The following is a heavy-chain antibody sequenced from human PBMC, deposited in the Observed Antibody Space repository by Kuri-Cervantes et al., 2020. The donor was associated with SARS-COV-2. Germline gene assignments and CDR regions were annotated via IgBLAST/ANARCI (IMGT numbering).Heavy chain of an antibody. Sequence: GGSLRLSCPASGFTFSNYWMSWVRQAPGKGLEWVANIKQDGSEKYYVDSVKGRFTISRDNSKNSLYLQMNSLRAEDTALYYCAKDRGEVGATIFYYFDYWGQGTLVTVSS. V-gene: IGHV3-7*03. J-gene: IGHJ4*02. D-gene: IGHD1-26*01. CDR1: GFTFSNYW. CDR2: IKQDGSEK. CDR3: AKDRGEVGATIFYYFDY.